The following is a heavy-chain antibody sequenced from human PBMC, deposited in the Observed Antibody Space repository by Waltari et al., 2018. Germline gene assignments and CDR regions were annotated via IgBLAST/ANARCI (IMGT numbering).Heavy chain of an antibody. D-gene: IGHD2-15*01. Sequence: QVWLRESGPGRVKPPETLPPTGTVPGGSTGGYYWNWIGQPPGKGLEWIGRIYTSGSTNYNPSLKSRVTISINTSNNQFSLKLSSVTAADTAVYYCARDHYCSGGACYPGGSAFDIWGQGTMVTVSS. J-gene: IGHJ3*02. CDR3: ARDHYCSGGACYPGGSAFDI. CDR1: GGSTGGYY. V-gene: IGHV4-4*07. CDR2: IYTSGST.